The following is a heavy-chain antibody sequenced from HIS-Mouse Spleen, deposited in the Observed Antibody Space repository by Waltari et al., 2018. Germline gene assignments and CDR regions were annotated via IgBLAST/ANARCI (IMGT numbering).Heavy chain of an antibody. D-gene: IGHD2-2*01. CDR1: GFTVSSQY. J-gene: IGHJ2*01. V-gene: IGHV3-53*01. Sequence: EVQLVESGGGLLQPGGSLSLSCAASGFTVSSQYHSWGRQAQGKGLEWVSVIYSCGSTYYADSVKGRFNISRDNSKNTLYLQMNSLRAEDTAVYYCARVGPSSYWYFDLWGRGTLVTVSS. CDR2: IYSCGST. CDR3: ARVGPSSYWYFDL.